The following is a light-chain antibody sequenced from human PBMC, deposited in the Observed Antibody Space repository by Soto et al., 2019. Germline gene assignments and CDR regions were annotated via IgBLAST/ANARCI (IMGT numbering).Light chain of an antibody. J-gene: IGKJ4*01. CDR2: GAS. CDR3: QQYNNWPLT. V-gene: IGKV3-15*01. Sequence: EIVMTQSPATLSVSPGERATLSCRASQSVNNNLAWYQQKPGQAPRLLIYGASARATGIPARFSGSGSGTDFILTISSLHAEDFAVYFCQQYNNWPLTFGGGTKVEIK. CDR1: QSVNNN.